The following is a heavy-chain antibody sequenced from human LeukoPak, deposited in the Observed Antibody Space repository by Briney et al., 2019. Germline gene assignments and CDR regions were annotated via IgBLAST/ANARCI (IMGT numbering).Heavy chain of an antibody. V-gene: IGHV3-21*01. Sequence: GSLRLSCATSGFSIKTYSMTWVRQAPGKGLEWVSTISSSGGYIYYADSVKGRFTIPRDTAKNSLYLQMNSLRVEDTAVYNCARLRDTVTSASDYWGQGTLVTVSS. CDR1: GFSIKTYS. CDR2: ISSSGGYI. J-gene: IGHJ4*02. CDR3: ARLRDTVTSASDY. D-gene: IGHD4-17*01.